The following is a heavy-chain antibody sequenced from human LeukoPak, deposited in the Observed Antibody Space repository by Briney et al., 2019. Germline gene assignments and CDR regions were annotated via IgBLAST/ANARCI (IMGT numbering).Heavy chain of an antibody. D-gene: IGHD6-13*01. V-gene: IGHV4-4*07. J-gene: IGHJ4*02. CDR2: IYTSGST. Sequence: PSETLSLTCTVSGGSISSYYWSWIRQPAGKGLEWIGRIYTSGSTNYNPSLKSRVTISVDTSKNQFSLKLSSVTAADTAVYYCGRNPRIAAAGLGTFLDYWGQGTLVTVSS. CDR1: GGSISSYY. CDR3: GRNPRIAAAGLGTFLDY.